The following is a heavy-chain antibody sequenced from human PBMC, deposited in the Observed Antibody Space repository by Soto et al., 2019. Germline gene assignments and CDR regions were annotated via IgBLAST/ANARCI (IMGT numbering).Heavy chain of an antibody. J-gene: IGHJ4*02. D-gene: IGHD7-27*01. V-gene: IGHV3-21*06. CDR2: ISSTTNYI. CDR1: GFTFTRYS. Sequence: SCAASGFTFTRYSMNWVRQAPGKGLEWVSSISSTTNYIYYGDSMKGRFTISRDNAKNSLYLEMNSLRAEDTAVYYCARESEDLTSNFDYWGQGNLVTVSS. CDR3: ARESEDLTSNFDY.